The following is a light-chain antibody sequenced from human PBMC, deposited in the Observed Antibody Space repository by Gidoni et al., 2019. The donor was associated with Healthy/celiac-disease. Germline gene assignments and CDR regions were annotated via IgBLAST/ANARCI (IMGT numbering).Light chain of an antibody. CDR1: KSVSSN. J-gene: IGKJ5*01. CDR3: QQYNNWPPIT. CDR2: GAS. V-gene: IGKV3-15*01. Sequence: EIVMTQSPATLSVSPGERATLSCRASKSVSSNLAWYQQIPGQAPSLLIYGASTSATGIPARFSGSGSGTEFTLTISSLQSEDFAVYYCQQYNNWPPITFGQGTRLEIK.